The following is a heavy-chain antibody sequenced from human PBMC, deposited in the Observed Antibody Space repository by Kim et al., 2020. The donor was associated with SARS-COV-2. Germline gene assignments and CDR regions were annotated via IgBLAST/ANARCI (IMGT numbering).Heavy chain of an antibody. D-gene: IGHD2-2*01. CDR1: GFTFSSYA. CDR3: ARDRNVVVPAASDGMDV. V-gene: IGHV3-30*04. Sequence: GGSLRLSCAASGFTFSSYAMHWVRQAPGKGLEWVAVISYDGSNKYYADSVKGRFTISRDNSKNTLYLQMNSLRAEDTAVYYCARDRNVVVPAASDGMDVWGQGTTVTVSS. CDR2: ISYDGSNK. J-gene: IGHJ6*02.